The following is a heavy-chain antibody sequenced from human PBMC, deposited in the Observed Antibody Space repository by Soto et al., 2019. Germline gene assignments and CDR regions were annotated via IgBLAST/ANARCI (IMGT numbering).Heavy chain of an antibody. V-gene: IGHV3-9*01. D-gene: IGHD6-19*01. CDR3: AKDIKSTGWYFGMDI. CDR1: GFTFDDHA. CDR2: ISWNSGTI. Sequence: SLRLSCAASGFTFDDHAMHWVRQGPGKGLEWVSGISWNSGTIVYADSVKGRFTISRDNTKNSLYLQMDSLRREDTALYYCAKDIKSTGWYFGMDIWGQGTTATVSS. J-gene: IGHJ6*02.